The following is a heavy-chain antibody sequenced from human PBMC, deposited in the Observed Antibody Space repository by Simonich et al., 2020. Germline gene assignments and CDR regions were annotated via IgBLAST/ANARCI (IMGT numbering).Heavy chain of an antibody. V-gene: IGHV4-39*01. CDR2: IYYSGRT. CDR3: ARHAGFAFDI. CDR1: GGSISSSSYY. J-gene: IGHJ3*02. D-gene: IGHD6-13*01. Sequence: QLQLQESGPGLVKPSETLSLTCPVSGGSISSSSYYWGWIRQPPGKGLEWIGSIYYSGRTYNSPSLKSRVTSSVDTSKNQFSLKLSSVTAADTAVYYCARHAGFAFDIWGQGTMVTVSS.